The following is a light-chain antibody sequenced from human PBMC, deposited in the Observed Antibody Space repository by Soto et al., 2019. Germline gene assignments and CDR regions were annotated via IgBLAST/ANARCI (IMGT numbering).Light chain of an antibody. CDR3: QQYNNWPYT. CDR1: QSVSRN. J-gene: IGKJ2*01. Sequence: EIVMTQSPATLAVSPGERVALPCRASQSVSRNLAWYQQKSGQAPRLLIYGASSRATDTPARFSGSGSGTEFTLTISSLQSEDFAVYYCQQYNNWPYTFGLGTKLEMK. CDR2: GAS. V-gene: IGKV3-15*01.